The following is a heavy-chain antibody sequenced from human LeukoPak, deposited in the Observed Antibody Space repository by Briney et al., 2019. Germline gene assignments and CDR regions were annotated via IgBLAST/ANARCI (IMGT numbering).Heavy chain of an antibody. CDR3: ARVPSRGDKFDP. CDR2: IIPIFGTA. Sequence: EASVKVSCKASGYTFTSYGISWVRQAPGQGLEWMGGIIPIFGTANYAQKFQGRVTITADKSTSTAYMELSSLRSEDTAVYYCARVPSRGDKFDPWGQGTLVTVSS. CDR1: GYTFTSYG. D-gene: IGHD4-23*01. V-gene: IGHV1-69*06. J-gene: IGHJ5*02.